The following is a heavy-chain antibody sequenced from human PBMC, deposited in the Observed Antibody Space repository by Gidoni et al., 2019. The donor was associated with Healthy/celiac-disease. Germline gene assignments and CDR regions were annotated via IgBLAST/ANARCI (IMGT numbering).Heavy chain of an antibody. V-gene: IGHV3-23*01. CDR3: AKAPDPRMVATIYYFDY. J-gene: IGHJ4*02. Sequence: EVQLLESGGGLVQPGGSLRLSCAASGFPFSSYAMSWVRRAPGKGLEWVSAISGSGGSTYYADSVKGRFTISRDNSKNTLYLQMNSLRAEDTAVYYCAKAPDPRMVATIYYFDYWGQGTLVTVSS. CDR2: ISGSGGST. D-gene: IGHD5-12*01. CDR1: GFPFSSYA.